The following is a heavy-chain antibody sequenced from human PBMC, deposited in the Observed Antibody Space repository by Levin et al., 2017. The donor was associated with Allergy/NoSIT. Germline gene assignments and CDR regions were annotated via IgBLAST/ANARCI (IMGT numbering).Heavy chain of an antibody. J-gene: IGHJ5*02. V-gene: IGHV3-23*01. CDR3: ANDRAAAGPKGWFDP. CDR2: ISGSGGST. CDR1: GFTFSSYA. Sequence: PGGSLRLSCAASGFTFSSYAMSWVRQAPGKGLEWVSAISGSGGSTYYADSVKGRFTISRDNSKNTLYLQRNSRRAEDTAVYYCANDRAAAGPKGWFDPWGQGTLVTVSS. D-gene: IGHD6-13*01.